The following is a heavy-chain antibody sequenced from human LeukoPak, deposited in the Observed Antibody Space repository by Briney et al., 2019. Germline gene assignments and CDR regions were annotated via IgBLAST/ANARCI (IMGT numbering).Heavy chain of an antibody. CDR2: IFHSGST. J-gene: IGHJ4*02. D-gene: IGHD3-10*01. Sequence: SETLSHTCAVSGYSISSGDYWGWIRQSPGKGLEWIGNIFHSGSTYHNPSLKSRVTISVDTSKNEFSLKLSSVTAADTAVYYCARGIYYLIEYWGQGTLVTVSS. V-gene: IGHV4-38-2*01. CDR1: GYSISSGDY. CDR3: ARGIYYLIEY.